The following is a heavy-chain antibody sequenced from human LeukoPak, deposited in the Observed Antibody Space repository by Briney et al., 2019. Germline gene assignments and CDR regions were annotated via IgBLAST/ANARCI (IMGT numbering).Heavy chain of an antibody. CDR2: IYYTGST. J-gene: IGHJ3*01. CDR1: GGSISSGGYY. D-gene: IGHD1-14*01. Sequence: RSSETLSLTCTVSGGSISSGGYYWSWIRQHPGKGLEWIGYIYYTGSTKYNPSLKSRVTISVDTSRSQFSLKLSSVTAADTAVYYCARGTYNTSPPDLWGQGTMVTVSS. V-gene: IGHV4-61*08. CDR3: ARGTYNTSPPDL.